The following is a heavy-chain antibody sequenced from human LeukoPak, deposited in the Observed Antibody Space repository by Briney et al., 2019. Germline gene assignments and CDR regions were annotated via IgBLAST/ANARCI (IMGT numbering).Heavy chain of an antibody. CDR1: GSTFSNYW. Sequence: GGSLRLSCAASGSTFSNYWINWVRQAPGKGLEWVANIKQDGSEKYYVDSVKGRFTISRDNAKNSLYLQMNSLRAEDTAVYYCARVRQQLVRLLGRDTTYYYYYYMDVWGKGTTVTVSS. D-gene: IGHD6-13*01. J-gene: IGHJ6*03. CDR2: IKQDGSEK. CDR3: ARVRQQLVRLLGRDTTYYYYYYMDV. V-gene: IGHV3-7*01.